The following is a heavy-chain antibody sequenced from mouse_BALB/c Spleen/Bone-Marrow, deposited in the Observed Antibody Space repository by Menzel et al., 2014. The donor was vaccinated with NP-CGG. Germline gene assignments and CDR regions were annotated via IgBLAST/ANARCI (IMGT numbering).Heavy chain of an antibody. CDR2: IYPGDGDT. J-gene: IGHJ3*01. CDR3: AYGTPFAY. D-gene: IGHD2-1*01. Sequence: QVQLQQSGAEEARPGTSVKLSCKASGYTFTSYWMQWVKQRPGQGLEWIGAIYPGDGDTRYTQKFKGKATLTADKSSSTAYMQLSSLSSEDSAVYYCAYGTPFAYSVQGTLVTVSA. CDR1: GYTFTSYW. V-gene: IGHV1-87*01.